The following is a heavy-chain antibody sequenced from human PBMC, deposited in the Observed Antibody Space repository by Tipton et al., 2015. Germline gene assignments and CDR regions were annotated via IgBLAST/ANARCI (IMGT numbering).Heavy chain of an antibody. V-gene: IGHV3-23*01. J-gene: IGHJ4*02. CDR1: GFTFRNYA. D-gene: IGHD2-15*01. CDR2: ISAAAYGT. CDR3: AKEAIVATLIQEKGYFDY. Sequence: SLRLSCAASGFTFRNYAMGWVRQAPGKGLEWVSAISAAAYGTYYADSVKGRFTVSRDNSKSALYLQMNSLRADDTAVYYCAKEAIVATLIQEKGYFDYWGQGTLVTVSS.